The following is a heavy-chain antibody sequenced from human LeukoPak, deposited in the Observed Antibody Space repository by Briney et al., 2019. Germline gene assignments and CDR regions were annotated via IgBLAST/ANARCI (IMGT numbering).Heavy chain of an antibody. CDR2: ISSSSSYI. D-gene: IGHD2-2*02. J-gene: IGHJ4*02. CDR1: GFTFSSYS. CDR3: ARGPIPDY. V-gene: IGHV3-21*01. Sequence: GGSLRLSCVASGFTFSSYSMNWVRQAPGKGLEWVSSISSSSSYIYYGDSVKGRFTISRDNAKNSLHLQMNSLRAEDTAVYYCARGPIPDYWGQGTLVTVSS.